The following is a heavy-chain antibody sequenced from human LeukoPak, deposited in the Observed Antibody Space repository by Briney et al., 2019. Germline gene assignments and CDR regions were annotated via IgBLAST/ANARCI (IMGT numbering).Heavy chain of an antibody. V-gene: IGHV3-30*03. Sequence: GGSPRLSCAASGFTFSSYGMHWVRQAPGKGLEWVAVISYDGSNKYYADSVKGRFTISRDNSKNTLYLQMNSLRAEDTAVYYCARGALDYWGQGTLVTVSS. CDR3: ARGALDY. CDR2: ISYDGSNK. J-gene: IGHJ4*02. CDR1: GFTFSSYG.